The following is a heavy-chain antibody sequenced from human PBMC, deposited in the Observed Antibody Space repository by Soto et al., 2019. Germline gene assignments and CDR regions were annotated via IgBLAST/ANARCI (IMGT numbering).Heavy chain of an antibody. CDR3: AKYRGMDTFRYYFDY. CDR2: IHNGGNT. V-gene: IGHV3-23*01. Sequence: EVQLLESGGGLVQPGGSLRLSCAASGFTFSIYAMSWVRQAPGKGLEWVSTIHNGGNTYYADAVRGRFIISRDNSKNTLYLQMNSLRAEDTAVYYCAKYRGMDTFRYYFDYWGQGSLVTVSS. D-gene: IGHD3-16*01. J-gene: IGHJ4*02. CDR1: GFTFSIYA.